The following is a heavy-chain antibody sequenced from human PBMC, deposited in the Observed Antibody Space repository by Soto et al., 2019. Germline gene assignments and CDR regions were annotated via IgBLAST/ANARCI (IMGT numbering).Heavy chain of an antibody. Sequence: SETLSLTCVVSGYSISSGSSWGWIRQPPGKGLEWIVSIHHSGITYYNPSLQSRHTISVDTSNNQFSLKLTSVTAADSAVYYCAKAVGSTRAHFDYWGQGTPVTVS. J-gene: IGHJ4*02. CDR2: IHHSGIT. CDR3: AKAVGSTRAHFDY. V-gene: IGHV4-38-2*01. D-gene: IGHD1-26*01. CDR1: GYSISSGSS.